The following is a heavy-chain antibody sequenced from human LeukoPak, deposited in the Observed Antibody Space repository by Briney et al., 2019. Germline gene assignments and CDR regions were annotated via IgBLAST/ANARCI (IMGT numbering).Heavy chain of an antibody. CDR1: GFTFSSYG. D-gene: IGHD3-22*01. V-gene: IGHV3-30*02. CDR3: AKDGSVVKGYYYYYMDV. J-gene: IGHJ6*03. Sequence: GGSLRLSCAASGFTFSSYGMHWVRQAPGKGLEWVAFIRYDGSNKYYADSVKGRFTISRDNSKNTLYLQMNSLRAEDTAVYYCAKDGSVVKGYYYYYMDVWGKGTTVTVSS. CDR2: IRYDGSNK.